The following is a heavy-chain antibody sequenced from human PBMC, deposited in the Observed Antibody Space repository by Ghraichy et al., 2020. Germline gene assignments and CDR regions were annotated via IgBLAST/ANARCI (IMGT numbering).Heavy chain of an antibody. CDR2: IYYSGTT. CDR3: ARDLAGHDAFDI. V-gene: IGHV4-30-4*01. D-gene: IGHD6-13*01. J-gene: IGHJ3*02. CDR1: GGSLNSGDYY. Sequence: SETLSLTCTVSGGSLNSGDYYWTWIRQPPGKGLEWIGYIYYSGTTYYDPSLQSRVTISIDTSKNQFSLKLNSVTAPDTAVYYCARDLAGHDAFDIWGQGTMVTVSS.